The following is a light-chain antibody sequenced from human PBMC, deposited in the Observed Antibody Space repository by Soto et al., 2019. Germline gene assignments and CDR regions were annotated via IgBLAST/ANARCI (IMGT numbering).Light chain of an antibody. CDR2: LGS. CDR1: QSLLHSDGYNY. Sequence: DIVMTQSPLSLPVTPGEPASISCRSSQSLLHSDGYNYLDWYLQKPGQSPQLLIYLGSNRASGVXDXXSGSGSGTDFTLKISRVEAEDVGVYYCMQALQTRITFGQGTRLEIK. V-gene: IGKV2-28*01. CDR3: MQALQTRIT. J-gene: IGKJ5*01.